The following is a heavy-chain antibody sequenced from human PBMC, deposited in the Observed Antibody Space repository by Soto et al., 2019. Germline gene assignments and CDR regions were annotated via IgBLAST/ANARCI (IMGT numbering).Heavy chain of an antibody. D-gene: IGHD1-7*01. CDR2: ISAYNGNT. CDR3: ARDRGYNWNYGWFDP. Sequence: HVQLVQSGAEVKKPGASVKVSCKASGYTFSSYGISWVRQAPGQGLEWMGRISAYNGNTNYAQKLQGRVTMTTDTSTSTAYMELRSLRSDDTAVYYCARDRGYNWNYGWFDPWGQGTLVTVSS. CDR1: GYTFSSYG. V-gene: IGHV1-18*01. J-gene: IGHJ5*02.